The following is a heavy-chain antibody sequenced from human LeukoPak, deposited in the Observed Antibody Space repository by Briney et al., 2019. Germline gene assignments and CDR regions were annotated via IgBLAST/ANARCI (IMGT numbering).Heavy chain of an antibody. Sequence: GGSQRLSCAASGFTFSSYAMHWVRQAPGKGLEWVAVISYDGSNKYYADSVKGRFTISRDNSKNTLYLQMNSLRAEDTAVYYCARVQWTGTTKFPPDYWGQGTLVTVSS. J-gene: IGHJ4*02. CDR1: GFTFSSYA. CDR3: ARVQWTGTTKFPPDY. CDR2: ISYDGSNK. D-gene: IGHD1-7*01. V-gene: IGHV3-30-3*01.